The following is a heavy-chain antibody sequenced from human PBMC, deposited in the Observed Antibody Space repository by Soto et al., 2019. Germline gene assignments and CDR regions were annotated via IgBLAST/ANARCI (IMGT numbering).Heavy chain of an antibody. Sequence: QVQLVQSGAEVRKPGSSVRVSCKASGGSFNRHTISWVRQAPGQGLEWMGGIIPIFGTANHAQKFQGRVTIIADESTSTGYMELSSLRSDDTAIYYCARGWGYDSTDYYYAYWGQVTLVIVSS. CDR1: GGSFNRHT. J-gene: IGHJ4*02. CDR3: ARGWGYDSTDYYYAY. CDR2: IIPIFGTA. V-gene: IGHV1-69*01. D-gene: IGHD3-22*01.